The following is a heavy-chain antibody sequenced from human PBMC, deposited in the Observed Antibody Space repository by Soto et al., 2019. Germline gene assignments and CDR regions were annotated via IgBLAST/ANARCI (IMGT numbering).Heavy chain of an antibody. CDR1: GYTLTELS. V-gene: IGHV1-24*01. CDR2: FDPEDGET. CDR3: ARGYTPGSNYDFWSGYYTTDDY. D-gene: IGHD3-3*01. J-gene: IGHJ4*02. Sequence: ASVKVSCKVSGYTLTELSMHWVRQSPGKGLEWMGGFDPEDGETIYAQKFQGRVTMTKDTSTSTAYMELSSLRSDDTAVYYCARGYTPGSNYDFWSGYYTTDDYWGQGTLVTVSS.